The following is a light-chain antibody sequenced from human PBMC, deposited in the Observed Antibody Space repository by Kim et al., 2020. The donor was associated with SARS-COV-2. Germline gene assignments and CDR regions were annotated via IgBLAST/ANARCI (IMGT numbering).Light chain of an antibody. CDR3: QKCDSAPWT. J-gene: IGKJ1*01. Sequence: ASVGDRDTITGRASQDISNYLAWCQLKPGKAPKLLIYAASALQPGVPPRCSGSGSVREFTLTVTSLQPEDVATYYCQKCDSAPWTFGQGTKVDIK. CDR2: AAS. CDR1: QDISNY. V-gene: IGKV1-27*01.